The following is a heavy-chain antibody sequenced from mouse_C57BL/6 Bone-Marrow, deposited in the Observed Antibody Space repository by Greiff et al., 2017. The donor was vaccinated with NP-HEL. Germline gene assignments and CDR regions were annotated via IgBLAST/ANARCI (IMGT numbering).Heavy chain of an antibody. V-gene: IGHV14-4*01. CDR3: TFYGNYDY. Sequence: VQLKQSGAELVRPGASVKLSCTASGFNIKDDYMHWVKQRPEQGLEWIGWIDPENGDTEYASKFQGKATITADTSSNTAYLQLSSLTSEDTAGYYCTFYGNYDYWGQGTTLTVSS. CDR1: GFNIKDDY. CDR2: IDPENGDT. D-gene: IGHD2-1*01. J-gene: IGHJ2*01.